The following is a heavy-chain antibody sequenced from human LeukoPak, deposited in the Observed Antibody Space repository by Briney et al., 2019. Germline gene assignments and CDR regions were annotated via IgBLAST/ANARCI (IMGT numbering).Heavy chain of an antibody. V-gene: IGHV3-23*01. CDR1: GFTFSSYA. CDR2: ISGSGGST. J-gene: IGHJ4*02. CDR3: ASLVGATTKSFDY. D-gene: IGHD1-26*01. Sequence: GGSLRLSCAASGFTFSSYAMSWVRQAPGKGLEWVSAISGSGGSTYYADSVKGRFTISRDNSKNTLYLQMNSLRAEDTAVYYCASLVGATTKSFDYWGQGTLVTVSS.